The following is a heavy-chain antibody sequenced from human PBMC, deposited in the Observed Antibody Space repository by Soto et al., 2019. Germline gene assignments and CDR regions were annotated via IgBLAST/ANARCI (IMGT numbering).Heavy chain of an antibody. CDR1: GFTVGSNY. V-gene: IGHV3-53*01. CDR3: ARDIGGGWYYFDS. Sequence: GGSLRLSCVASGFTVGSNYMSWVRQAPGQGLEWVSVLYTAGNSYYADSVRGRFTISRDDSRNTPFLQMNSLRAEDTAVYYCARDIGGGWYYFDSWGQGTRVTVSS. J-gene: IGHJ4*02. CDR2: LYTAGNS. D-gene: IGHD6-19*01.